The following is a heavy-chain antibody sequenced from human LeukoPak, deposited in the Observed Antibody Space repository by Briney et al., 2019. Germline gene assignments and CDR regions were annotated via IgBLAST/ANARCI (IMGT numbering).Heavy chain of an antibody. CDR3: AKVFDFWSGYHNYGMDV. D-gene: IGHD3-3*01. CDR2: ISGSGGNT. CDR1: GFTFSSYA. V-gene: IGHV3-23*01. J-gene: IGHJ6*02. Sequence: GGSLRLSCAASGFTFSSYAMSWVRQAPGKGLEWVSAISGSGGNTYYADSVKGRFTISRDNSKNTLYLQMNSLRAEDTAVYYCAKVFDFWSGYHNYGMDVWGQGTTVTVSS.